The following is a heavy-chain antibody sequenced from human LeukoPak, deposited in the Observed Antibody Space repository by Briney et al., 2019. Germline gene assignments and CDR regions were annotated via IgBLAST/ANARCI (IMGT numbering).Heavy chain of an antibody. CDR3: ARGGASRGIRFLEWLLPQNYYYYYMDV. V-gene: IGHV1-69*13. CDR1: GGTFSSYA. CDR2: IIRIFGTA. D-gene: IGHD3-3*01. J-gene: IGHJ6*03. Sequence: ASVKVSCKASGGTFSSYAISWVRQAPGQGLEWMGGIIRIFGTANYAQNFPGRVTITADESTSTAYMELSSLRSEDTAVYYCARGGASRGIRFLEWLLPQNYYYYYMDVWGKGTTVTVSS.